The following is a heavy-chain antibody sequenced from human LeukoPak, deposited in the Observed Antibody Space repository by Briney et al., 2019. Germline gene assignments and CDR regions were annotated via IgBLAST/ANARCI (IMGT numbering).Heavy chain of an antibody. CDR1: GFTFSSYS. D-gene: IGHD6-13*01. CDR2: ISSSSSYI. J-gene: IGHJ4*02. CDR3: ARGGQQLVTYFDY. V-gene: IGHV3-21*01. Sequence: GGSLRLSCAASGFTFSSYSMNWVRQAPGKGLEWVSSISSSSSYIHYADSVKGRFTISRDNAKNSLYLQMNSLRAEDTAVYYCARGGQQLVTYFDYWGQGTLVTVSS.